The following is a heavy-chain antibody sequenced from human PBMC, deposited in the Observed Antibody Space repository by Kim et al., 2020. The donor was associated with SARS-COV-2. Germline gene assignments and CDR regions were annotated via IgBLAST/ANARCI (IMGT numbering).Heavy chain of an antibody. D-gene: IGHD3-22*01. CDR3: AKDQGGGYHQNTDY. V-gene: IGHV3-30-3*02. Sequence: YPKSVKGRFSISRDTYTKTLYLEMNSLRVEDTAMYYCAKDQGGGYHQNTDYWGQGTLVTVSS. J-gene: IGHJ4*02.